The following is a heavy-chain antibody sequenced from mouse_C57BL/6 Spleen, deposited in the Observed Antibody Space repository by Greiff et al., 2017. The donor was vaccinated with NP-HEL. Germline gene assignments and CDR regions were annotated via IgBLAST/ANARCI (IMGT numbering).Heavy chain of an antibody. V-gene: IGHV14-3*01. Sequence: VQLQQSVAELVRPGASVKLSCTASGFNIKNTYMHWVKQRPEQGLEWIGRIDPANGTTKYAPKFQGKATITADTSYNTAYLQLSSLTSEDTAIYYCARGYYGSSYYFDVWGTGTTVTVSS. CDR2: IDPANGTT. CDR3: ARGYYGSSYYFDV. CDR1: GFNIKNTY. D-gene: IGHD1-1*01. J-gene: IGHJ1*03.